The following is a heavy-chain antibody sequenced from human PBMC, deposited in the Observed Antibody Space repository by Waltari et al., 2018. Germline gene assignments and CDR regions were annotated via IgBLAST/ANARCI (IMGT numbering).Heavy chain of an antibody. CDR3: ATDGLSRSLSH. J-gene: IGHJ4*02. Sequence: QVQLRESGPGLLKPSETLSLTCSVSGGPLSSYYWNWIRQPAGKGLVWIGRGYFTGVMDYNPSLHSRVTMSVDTSKNQFFLNLTSVTAADTAVYYCATDGLSRSLSHWGQGALVTVSS. CDR2: GYFTGVM. CDR1: GGPLSSYY. D-gene: IGHD6-19*01. V-gene: IGHV4-4*07.